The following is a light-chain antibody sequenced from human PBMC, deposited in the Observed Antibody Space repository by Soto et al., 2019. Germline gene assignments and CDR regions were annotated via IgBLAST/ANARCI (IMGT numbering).Light chain of an antibody. J-gene: IGKJ4*01. CDR1: QSVSSTY. CDR3: QQYGRSPSRT. V-gene: IGKV3-20*01. CDR2: GAS. Sequence: IVLTQSPGTLSLSPGERATLSCRASQSVSSTYLAWYQQKPAQAPRLLIYGASYRATGIPDRFSGSGSGTDFTLTISRLEPEDFAVYYCQQYGRSPSRTVGGGTKVDSK.